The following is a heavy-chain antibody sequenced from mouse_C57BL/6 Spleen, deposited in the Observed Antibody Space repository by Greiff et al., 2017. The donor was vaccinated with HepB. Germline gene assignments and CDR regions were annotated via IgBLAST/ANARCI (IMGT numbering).Heavy chain of an antibody. CDR1: GYSFTGYY. CDR2: INPSTGGT. Sequence: VQLKESGPELVKPGASVKISCKASGYSFTGYYMNWVKQSPEKSLEWIGEINPSTGGTTYNQKFKAKATLTVDKSSSTAYMQLKSLTSEDSAVYYCARMMVTYRNYFDYWGQGTTLTVSS. D-gene: IGHD2-3*01. J-gene: IGHJ2*01. CDR3: ARMMVTYRNYFDY. V-gene: IGHV1-42*01.